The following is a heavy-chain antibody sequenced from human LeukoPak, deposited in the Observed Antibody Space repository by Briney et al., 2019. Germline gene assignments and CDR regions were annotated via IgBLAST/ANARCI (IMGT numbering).Heavy chain of an antibody. V-gene: IGHV1-69*13. CDR2: IIPIFGTA. Sequence: SVKVSCKASGGTLSSYAISWVRQAPGQGLEWMGGIIPIFGTANYAQKFQGRVTITADESTSTAYMELSSLRSEDTAVYYCARDSITMVRGVIQDYYYYGMDVWGQGTTVTVSS. CDR1: GGTLSSYA. D-gene: IGHD3-10*01. J-gene: IGHJ6*02. CDR3: ARDSITMVRGVIQDYYYYGMDV.